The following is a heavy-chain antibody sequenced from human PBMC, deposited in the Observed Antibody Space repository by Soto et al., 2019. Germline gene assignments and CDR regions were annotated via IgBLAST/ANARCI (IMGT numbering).Heavy chain of an antibody. CDR3: AEGELLGPFDY. Sequence: GDSVKVSCKASGYTFTSYYMHWVRQAPGQGLEWMGIINPSGGSTSYAQKFQGRVTMTRDTSTSTVYMELSSLRSEDTAVYYCAEGELLGPFDYWGQGTLVTVSS. CDR1: GYTFTSYY. CDR2: INPSGGST. D-gene: IGHD1-26*01. J-gene: IGHJ4*02. V-gene: IGHV1-46*01.